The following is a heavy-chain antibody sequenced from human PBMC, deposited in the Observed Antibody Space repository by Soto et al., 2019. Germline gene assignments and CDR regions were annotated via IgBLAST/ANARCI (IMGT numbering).Heavy chain of an antibody. J-gene: IGHJ4*02. Sequence: QVQVVQSGAEVKKPGASVKVSCKASGYTFTSYAMHWVRQAPGQRLEWMGWINAGNGNTKYSQKFQGRVTSTRDTSASTAYMELSSLRSEDTAVYYCARGPGGPDGPGDYWGQGTLVTVSS. CDR1: GYTFTSYA. V-gene: IGHV1-3*01. CDR3: ARGPGGPDGPGDY. D-gene: IGHD2-15*01. CDR2: INAGNGNT.